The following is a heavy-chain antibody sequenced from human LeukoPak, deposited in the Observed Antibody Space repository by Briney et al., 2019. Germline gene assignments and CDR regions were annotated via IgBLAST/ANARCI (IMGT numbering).Heavy chain of an antibody. Sequence: KPSETLSLTCSVSSFSISSGHYWGWIRQPPGKGLEWIGSIYHSGPTYYSPSLKSRVTISVDTSKNHFSLTLTSVTAADTAVYYCARDVDRFDYWGQGTLVTVSS. CDR3: ARDVDRFDY. CDR1: SFSISSGHY. D-gene: IGHD2-21*01. V-gene: IGHV4-38-2*02. J-gene: IGHJ4*02. CDR2: IYHSGPT.